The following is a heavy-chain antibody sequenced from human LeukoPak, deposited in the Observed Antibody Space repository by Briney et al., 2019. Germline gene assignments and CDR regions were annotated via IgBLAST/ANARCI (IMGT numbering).Heavy chain of an antibody. V-gene: IGHV3-9*01. D-gene: IGHD3-22*01. J-gene: IGHJ4*02. CDR1: GFTFDDYA. CDR2: ISWNSGSI. Sequence: GRSLRLSCAASGFTFDDYAMHWDRQAPGKGLEWVSGISWNSGSIGYADSVKGRFTISRDNAKNSLYLQMNSLRAEDTALYYCAKAYYYDSSGYFDYWGQGTLVTVSS. CDR3: AKAYYYDSSGYFDY.